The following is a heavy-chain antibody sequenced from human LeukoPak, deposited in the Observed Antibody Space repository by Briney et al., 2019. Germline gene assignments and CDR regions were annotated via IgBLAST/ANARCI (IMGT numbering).Heavy chain of an antibody. CDR1: GGSISDTNYY. V-gene: IGHV4-39*07. D-gene: IGHD3-22*01. CDR3: ARMHSSALLGTN. Sequence: SETLSLTCTVSGGSISDTNYYWVWIRQPPGKGLEWIASLHYSGSTFYNPSLKSRVTISVDTSKNQFSLKLSSVTAADTAVYYCARMHSSALLGTNWGQGTLVTVSS. J-gene: IGHJ4*02. CDR2: LHYSGST.